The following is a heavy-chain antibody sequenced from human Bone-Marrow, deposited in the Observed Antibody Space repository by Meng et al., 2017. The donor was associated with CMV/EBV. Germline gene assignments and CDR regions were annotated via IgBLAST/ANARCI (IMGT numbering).Heavy chain of an antibody. V-gene: IGHV3-48*04. J-gene: IGHJ4*02. Sequence: GESLKISCAASGFTFSSYSMNWVRQAPGKGLEWVSYISSSSSTIYYADSVKGRFTISRDNAKNSLYLQMNSLRAEDTAVYYCAREGVYDSSGYYFDYWGQGTLVTVSS. CDR2: ISSSSSTI. D-gene: IGHD3-22*01. CDR1: GFTFSSYS. CDR3: AREGVYDSSGYYFDY.